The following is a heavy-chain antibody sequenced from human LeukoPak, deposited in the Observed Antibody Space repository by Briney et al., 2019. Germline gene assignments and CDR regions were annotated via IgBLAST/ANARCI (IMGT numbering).Heavy chain of an antibody. CDR1: GFTFSSYW. CDR2: IKQDGSEK. Sequence: PGGSLRLSCAVSGFTFSSYWMSWVRQAPGKGLEWVANIKQDGSEKYYVDSVKGRFTISRDNAKNSLYLQMNSLRAEDTAVYYCARERVTTTSFDYWGQGVLVTVSS. V-gene: IGHV3-7*01. D-gene: IGHD2/OR15-2a*01. J-gene: IGHJ4*02. CDR3: ARERVTTTSFDY.